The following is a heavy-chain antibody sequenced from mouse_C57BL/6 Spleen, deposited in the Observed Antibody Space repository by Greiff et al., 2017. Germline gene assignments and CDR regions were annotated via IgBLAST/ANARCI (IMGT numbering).Heavy chain of an antibody. D-gene: IGHD1-1*01. CDR3: ARYYCSRGYFDY. CDR1: GYSITSGYY. CDR2: ISYDGSN. Sequence: DVKLVESGPGLVKPSQSLSLTCSVTGYSITSGYYWNWIRQFPGNKLEWMGYISYDGSNNYNPSLKNRISITRDTSKNQFFLKLNSVTTEDTATYYCARYYCSRGYFDYWGQGTTLTVSS. J-gene: IGHJ2*01. V-gene: IGHV3-6*01.